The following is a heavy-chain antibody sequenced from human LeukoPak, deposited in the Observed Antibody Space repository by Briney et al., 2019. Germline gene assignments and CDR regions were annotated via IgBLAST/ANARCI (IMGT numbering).Heavy chain of an antibody. CDR3: ARGIAVAGNWDY. CDR2: INPSGGST. CDR1: GGTFSSYA. V-gene: IGHV1-46*01. D-gene: IGHD6-19*01. J-gene: IGHJ4*02. Sequence: ASVKVSCKASGGTFSSYAISWVRQAPGQGLEWMGIINPSGGSTSYAQKFQGRVTMTRDMSTSTVYMELSSLRSEDTAVYYCARGIAVAGNWDYWGQGTLVTVSS.